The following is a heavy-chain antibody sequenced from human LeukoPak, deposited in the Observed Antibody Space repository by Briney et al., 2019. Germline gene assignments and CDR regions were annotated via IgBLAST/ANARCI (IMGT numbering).Heavy chain of an antibody. CDR1: GFTFSSYS. J-gene: IGHJ5*02. V-gene: IGHV3-21*04. CDR3: ARDKLGLGELSLYDQ. Sequence: PGGSLRLSCAASGFTFSSYSMNWVRQAPGKGLEWVSSISSSSSYIYYADSVKGRFTISRDNAKNSLYLQMNSLRAEDTAMYYCARDKLGLGELSLYDQWGQGTLVTVFS. CDR2: ISSSSSYI. D-gene: IGHD3-16*02.